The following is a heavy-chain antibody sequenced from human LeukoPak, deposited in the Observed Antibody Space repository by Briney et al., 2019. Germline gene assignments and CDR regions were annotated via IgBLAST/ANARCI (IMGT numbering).Heavy chain of an antibody. Sequence: GGSLRLSCAASGFTFSNYEMNWVRQAPGKGLEWVSAISGSGGSTYYADSVKGRFTISRDNSKNTLYLQMNSLRAEDTAVYYCAKAPRNNRDHYFDYWGQGTLVTVSS. CDR2: ISGSGGST. V-gene: IGHV3-23*01. CDR3: AKAPRNNRDHYFDY. D-gene: IGHD1-14*01. CDR1: GFTFSNYE. J-gene: IGHJ4*02.